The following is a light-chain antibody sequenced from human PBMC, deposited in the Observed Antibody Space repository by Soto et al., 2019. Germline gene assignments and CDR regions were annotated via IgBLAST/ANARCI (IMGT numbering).Light chain of an antibody. CDR3: ATWDSSLSAAA. CDR1: YSKIGNNY. Sequence: QSVLTQPPSVSAAPGQKVTISCSGIYSKIGNNYVSWYQHLPGTAPKLLIYDNNNRPSGIPDRFSGSKSGTSATLAITGLQTGDEADYYCATWDSSLSAAAFGPGTKLTVL. J-gene: IGLJ1*01. CDR2: DNN. V-gene: IGLV1-51*01.